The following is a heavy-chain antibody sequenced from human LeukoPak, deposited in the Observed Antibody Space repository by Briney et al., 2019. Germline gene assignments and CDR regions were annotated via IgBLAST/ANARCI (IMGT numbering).Heavy chain of an antibody. J-gene: IGHJ6*03. CDR2: ITWNIGSI. CDR3: ARPPFQGAHYDYYMDV. D-gene: IGHD1-14*01. CDR1: GFTFAEYG. Sequence: GRSLSLSPAASGFTFAEYGIHSVRQAPGKGLEWGSGITWNIGSIDYAASVKVRFTISRDNSRNTLHLQMNSLTAEDTAGYYCARPPFQGAHYDYYMDVWGEGTKVTDSS. V-gene: IGHV3-9*01.